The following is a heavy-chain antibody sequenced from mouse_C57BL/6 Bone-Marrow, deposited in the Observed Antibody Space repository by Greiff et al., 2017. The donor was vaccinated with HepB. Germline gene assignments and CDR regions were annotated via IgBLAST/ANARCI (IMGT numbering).Heavy chain of an antibody. CDR2: INPNNGGT. J-gene: IGHJ4*01. CDR1: GYTFTDYN. Sequence: EVQLVESGPELVKPGASVKIPCKASGYTFTDYNMDWVKQSHGKSLEWIGDINPNNGGTIYNQKFKGKATLTVDKSSSTAYMELRSLTSEDTAVYYCARCGTTVVATDYAMDFLGPGTSVPVSS. CDR3: ARCGTTVVATDYAMDF. D-gene: IGHD1-1*01. V-gene: IGHV1-18*01.